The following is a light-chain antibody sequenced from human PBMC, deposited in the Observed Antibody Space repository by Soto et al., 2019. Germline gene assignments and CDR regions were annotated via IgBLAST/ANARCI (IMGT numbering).Light chain of an antibody. J-gene: IGKJ1*01. CDR3: QRYTSAPRWT. CDR2: AAS. Sequence: DIQMTQSPSSLSASVGDRVTITCRASQGISNYLPWYQQRPGNVPKLLIYAASTLQSGVPSRFSGSGSGTYFTLTINSLQPEDVATYYCQRYTSAPRWTFGQGTKVEIK. V-gene: IGKV1-27*01. CDR1: QGISNY.